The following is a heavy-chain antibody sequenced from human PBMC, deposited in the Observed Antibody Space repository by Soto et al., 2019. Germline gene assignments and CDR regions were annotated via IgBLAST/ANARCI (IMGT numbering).Heavy chain of an antibody. CDR3: ARDPMTTVTLNWFDP. CDR2: ISSSSSYI. J-gene: IGHJ5*02. D-gene: IGHD4-4*01. CDR1: GFTFSSYS. Sequence: RLSCAASGFTFSSYSMNWVRQAPGKGLEWVSSISSSSSYIYYADSVKGRFTISRDNAKNSLYLQMNSLRAEDTAVYYCARDPMTTVTLNWFDPWGQGTLVTVSS. V-gene: IGHV3-21*01.